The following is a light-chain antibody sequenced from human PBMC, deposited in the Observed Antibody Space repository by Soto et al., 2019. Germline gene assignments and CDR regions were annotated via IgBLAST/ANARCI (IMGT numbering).Light chain of an antibody. J-gene: IGKJ5*01. CDR1: QRINIY. CDR2: SAS. V-gene: IGKV1-39*01. Sequence: DIQMTQSPSSLSTSVGDRGAITCRASQRINIYLNWYRQKPGKAPELLIYSASNLQSGVPSRFSGSGSGTDFTLTISSLQPEDFATYYCQQSFSTPTFGQGTRLEIK. CDR3: QQSFSTPT.